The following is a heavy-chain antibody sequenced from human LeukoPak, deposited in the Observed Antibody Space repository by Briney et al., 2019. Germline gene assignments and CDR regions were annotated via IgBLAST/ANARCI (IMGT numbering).Heavy chain of an antibody. Sequence: GGSLRLSCAASGFTFSDYHMSWIRQAPGKGLEWVSYISSSGSTIYYADSVKGRFTISRDNAKNSLYLQMNSLRAEDTAVYYCARDEGVDYDFWSAQGYWGQGTLVTASS. J-gene: IGHJ4*02. D-gene: IGHD3-3*01. CDR1: GFTFSDYH. CDR2: ISSSGSTI. CDR3: ARDEGVDYDFWSAQGY. V-gene: IGHV3-11*04.